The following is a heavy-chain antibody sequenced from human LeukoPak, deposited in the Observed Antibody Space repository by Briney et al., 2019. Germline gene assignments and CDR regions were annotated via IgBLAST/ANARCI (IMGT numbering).Heavy chain of an antibody. CDR1: GYTFTGYY. CDR2: INPNSGGT. V-gene: IGHV1-2*02. D-gene: IGHD4-23*01. J-gene: IGHJ6*03. CDR3: ARDGRWLYYYYYMDV. Sequence: ASVKVSCKASGYTFTGYYMHWVRQAPGQGLEWMGWINPNSGGTNYAQKFQGRVTMTRDTSISTAYMEPSRLRSDDTAVYYCARDGRWLYYYYYMDVWGKGTTVTVSS.